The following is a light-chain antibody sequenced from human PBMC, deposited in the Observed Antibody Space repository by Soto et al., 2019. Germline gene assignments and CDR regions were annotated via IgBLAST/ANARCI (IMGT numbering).Light chain of an antibody. CDR3: QQSYSTAWT. CDR2: AAS. V-gene: IGKV1-39*01. CDR1: QSIGSY. Sequence: IQMTQSPSSLSASVGDRVTMTCRASQSIGSYVNWYQEKPGEAPKVLIFAASSLQSGVPSRFSGSGSGTDFTLTMSSLQPQDFATYYCQQSYSTAWTFGQGTKVDIK. J-gene: IGKJ1*01.